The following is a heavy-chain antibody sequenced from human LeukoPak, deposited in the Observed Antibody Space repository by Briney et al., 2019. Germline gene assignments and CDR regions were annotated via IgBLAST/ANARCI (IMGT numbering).Heavy chain of an antibody. D-gene: IGHD2-2*01. CDR1: GGSINNYY. CDR3: ARVIVVVPALDY. V-gene: IGHV4-59*12. J-gene: IGHJ4*02. Sequence: SETLSLTCTVSGGSINNYYWSWIRQPPGKGLEWIGYIIYSGSTNYNPSLKSRVTISVDTSKNQFSLKLSSVTAADTAVYHCARVIVVVPALDYWGQGTLVTVSS. CDR2: IIYSGST.